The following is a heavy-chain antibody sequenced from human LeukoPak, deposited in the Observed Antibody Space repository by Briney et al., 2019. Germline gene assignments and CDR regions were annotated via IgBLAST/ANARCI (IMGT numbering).Heavy chain of an antibody. V-gene: IGHV1-69*13. J-gene: IGHJ2*01. Sequence: ASVKVSCKASGGTFSSYAISWVRQAPGQGLEWMGGIIPIFGTANYAQKFQGRVTITADESTSTAYMELSSLRSEDTAVYYCVRAICSSTSCYSYYYWYFDLWGRGTLVTVSS. CDR3: VRAICSSTSCYSYYYWYFDL. CDR2: IIPIFGTA. CDR1: GGTFSSYA. D-gene: IGHD2-2*01.